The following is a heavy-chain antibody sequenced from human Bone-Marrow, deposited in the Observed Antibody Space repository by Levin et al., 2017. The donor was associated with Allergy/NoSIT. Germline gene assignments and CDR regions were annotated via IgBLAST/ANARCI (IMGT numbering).Heavy chain of an antibody. D-gene: IGHD5-12*01. V-gene: IGHV4-59*01. CDR2: IYYTGSS. J-gene: IGHJ3*02. CDR3: ARVSYSGYDSRGAFDI. Sequence: SETLSLTCTVSGGSIGTYYWTWIRQSPGKGLESIGYIYYTGSSDSNPSLKSRVTLSIDTSDNQLSLKLRSVTAADTAMYYCARVSYSGYDSRGAFDIWGRGTMVTVSS. CDR1: GGSIGTYY.